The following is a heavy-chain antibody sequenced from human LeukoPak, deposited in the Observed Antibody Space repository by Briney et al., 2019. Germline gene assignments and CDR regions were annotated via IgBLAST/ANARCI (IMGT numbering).Heavy chain of an antibody. V-gene: IGHV1-8*01. D-gene: IGHD6-13*01. CDR3: ARDGGSSWYGGYYGMDV. CDR2: MNPNSGNT. Sequence: ASVKVSCKASGYTFTSYDINWVRQATGQGLEWMGWMNPNSGNTGYAQKFQGRVIMTRDTSISTAYMELSSLRSEDTAVYYCARDGGSSWYGGYYGMDVWGQGTTVTVSS. J-gene: IGHJ6*02. CDR1: GYTFTSYD.